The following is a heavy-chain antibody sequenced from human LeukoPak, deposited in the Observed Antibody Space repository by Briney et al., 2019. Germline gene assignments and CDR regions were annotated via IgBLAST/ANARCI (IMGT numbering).Heavy chain of an antibody. CDR2: INSDGSIT. V-gene: IGHV3-74*01. CDR3: ARGSEYSGYDYRGYY. J-gene: IGHJ4*02. D-gene: IGHD5-12*01. CDR1: GFTFNNYL. Sequence: GGSLRFSCAASGFTFNNYLMSWVRQAPGKGLVWVSRINSDGSITSYADSVKGRFTISRDNAKNTLYLQSNSLKADDTAVYYCARGSEYSGYDYRGYYWGQGTQVTVSS.